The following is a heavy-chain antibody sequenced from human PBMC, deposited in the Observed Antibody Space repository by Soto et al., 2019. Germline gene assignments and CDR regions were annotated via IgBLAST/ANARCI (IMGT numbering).Heavy chain of an antibody. V-gene: IGHV4-30-4*01. CDR2: IYYSGST. CDR3: ARDLSYDSSGYYYLGY. J-gene: IGHJ4*02. D-gene: IGHD3-22*01. Sequence: SETLSLTCTVSGGSISSGDYYWSWIRQPPGKGLEWIGYIYYSGSTYYNPSLKSRVTISVGTSKNQFSLKLSSVTAADTAVYYCARDLSYDSSGYYYLGYWGQGTLVTVSS. CDR1: GGSISSGDYY.